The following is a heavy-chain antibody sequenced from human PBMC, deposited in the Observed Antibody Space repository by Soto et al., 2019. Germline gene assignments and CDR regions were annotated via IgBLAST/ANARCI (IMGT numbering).Heavy chain of an antibody. CDR1: VCSISSGYY. CDR2: IFHSGSA. J-gene: IGHJ5*02. CDR3: AILGDQVGFDP. D-gene: IGHD2-15*01. V-gene: IGHV4-38-2*01. Sequence: KPSETLSLTCAFSVCSISSGYYWGWIRQPPGKGLEWIGNIFHSGSAYYNPSLKSRVTISVDTSKNQFSLRLSSVTAADTAMYYCAILGDQVGFDPWGQGTLVIVS.